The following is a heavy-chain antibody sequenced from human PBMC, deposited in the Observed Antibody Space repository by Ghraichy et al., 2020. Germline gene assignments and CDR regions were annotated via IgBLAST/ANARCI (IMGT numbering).Heavy chain of an antibody. J-gene: IGHJ3*02. Sequence: SETLSLTCAVSGVSISSGGYYWSWIRQHPGKGLEWIGYIYYSGSTYYNPSLKSRVTISVDTSKNQFSLKLSSVTAADTAVYYCARYYYDSSGYYYAFDIWGQGTMVTVSS. D-gene: IGHD3-22*01. CDR3: ARYYYDSSGYYYAFDI. CDR2: IYYSGST. V-gene: IGHV4-31*11. CDR1: GVSISSGGYY.